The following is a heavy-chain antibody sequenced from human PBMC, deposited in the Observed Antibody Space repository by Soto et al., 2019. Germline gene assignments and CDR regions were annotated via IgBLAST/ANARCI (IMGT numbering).Heavy chain of an antibody. D-gene: IGHD6-13*01. CDR1: GDSFTSYW. CDR2: IDPSDSYT. J-gene: IGHJ6*02. V-gene: IGHV5-10-1*01. Sequence: GGSLKISCRGSGDSFTSYWISWGGQMPVKGLEWMGRIDPSDSYTNYSPSFQGHVTISADKSISTAYLQWSSLKASDTAMYYCARQYPYSSSKRYGMDVWGQGTTVTVSS. CDR3: ARQYPYSSSKRYGMDV.